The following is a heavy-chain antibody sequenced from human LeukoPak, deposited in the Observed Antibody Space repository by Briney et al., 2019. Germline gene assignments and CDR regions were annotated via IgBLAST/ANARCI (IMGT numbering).Heavy chain of an antibody. D-gene: IGHD3-9*01. CDR2: ITGSGDST. CDR3: AKWGDYDILTGYYVSDF. CDR1: GFIFRNYA. Sequence: GGSLRLSCAASGFIFRNYAMSWVRQAPGKGLEWVSAITGSGDSTYYADSVKGRFTISRDNSKNTLYVEMNTLRAEDTAVYYCAKWGDYDILTGYYVSDFWGQGTLVTASS. J-gene: IGHJ4*02. V-gene: IGHV3-23*01.